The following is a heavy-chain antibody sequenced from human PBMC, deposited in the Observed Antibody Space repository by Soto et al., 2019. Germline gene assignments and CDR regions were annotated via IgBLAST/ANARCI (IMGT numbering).Heavy chain of an antibody. CDR2: INSDGSST. CDR3: ARGGGIAAAGGAFDI. CDR1: GFTFSSYW. Sequence: GGSLRLSCAASGFTFSSYWMHWVRQAPGKGLVWVSRINSDGSSTSYADSVKGRFTISRDNAKNTLYLQMNSLRAEDTAVYYCARGGGIAAAGGAFDIWGQGTMVTVSS. V-gene: IGHV3-74*01. D-gene: IGHD6-13*01. J-gene: IGHJ3*02.